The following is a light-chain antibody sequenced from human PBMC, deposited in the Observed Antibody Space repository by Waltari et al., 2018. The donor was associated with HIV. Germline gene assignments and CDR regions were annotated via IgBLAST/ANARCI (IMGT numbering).Light chain of an antibody. CDR1: SSDVGAYKY. CDR3: SSYATGNNVI. J-gene: IGLJ2*01. CDR2: EVT. Sequence: QSALTQPPSASGSPGQSVTISCTGTSSDVGAYKYVSWYQQHPGKAPKLMIYEVTKRPSGCPDRFSGSKSGNTASLTVAGLQAEDEADYHCSSYATGNNVIFGGGTKLTVL. V-gene: IGLV2-8*01.